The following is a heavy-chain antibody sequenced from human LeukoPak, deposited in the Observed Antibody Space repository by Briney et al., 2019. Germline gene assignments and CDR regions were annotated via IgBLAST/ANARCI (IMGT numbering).Heavy chain of an antibody. D-gene: IGHD1-26*01. Sequence: SETLSLTCSVSGGSISGRSYDWGWIRQPPGKGLEWIGSIYYSGNTYYNPSLKSRVTISVDTSKKQFSLKVSSVTAADTAVYYCARDSATGPTSFDFWGQGTLVTVSS. CDR3: ARDSATGPTSFDF. J-gene: IGHJ4*02. CDR2: IYYSGNT. CDR1: GGSISGRSYD. V-gene: IGHV4-39*07.